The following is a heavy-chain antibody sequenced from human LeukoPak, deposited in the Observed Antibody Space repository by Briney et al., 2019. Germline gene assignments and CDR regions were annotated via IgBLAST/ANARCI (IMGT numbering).Heavy chain of an antibody. CDR3: ARVDYDSSGLFDY. J-gene: IGHJ4*02. CDR1: GGSISSGDYY. V-gene: IGHV4-30-4*08. Sequence: ASETLSLTCTVSGGSISSGDYYWSWIRQPPGKGLEWIGYIYYSGSTYYNPSLKSRVTISVDTSKNQFSLMLSSVTAADTAVYYCARVDYDSSGLFDYWGQGTLVTVSS. CDR2: IYYSGST. D-gene: IGHD3-22*01.